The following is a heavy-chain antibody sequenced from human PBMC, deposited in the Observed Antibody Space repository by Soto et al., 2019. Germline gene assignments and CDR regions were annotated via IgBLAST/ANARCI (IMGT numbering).Heavy chain of an antibody. Sequence: SETLSLTCTVSGGSISSYYWSWIRQPPGKGLEWIGYIYYSGSTNYNPSLKSRVTISVDTSKNQFSLKLSSVTAADTAVYYCARGARIAAAGVWFDPWGQGTQVTVSS. D-gene: IGHD6-13*01. V-gene: IGHV4-59*01. J-gene: IGHJ5*02. CDR3: ARGARIAAAGVWFDP. CDR1: GGSISSYY. CDR2: IYYSGST.